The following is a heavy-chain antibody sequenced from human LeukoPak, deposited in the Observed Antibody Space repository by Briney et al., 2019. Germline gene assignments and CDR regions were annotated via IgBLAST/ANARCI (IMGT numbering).Heavy chain of an antibody. Sequence: SETLSLTCTVSGGSISSYYWTWIRQPPGKGLEWIGSLYYSGSTNYNPSLKSRVTISVDTSKNQFSLKLSSVTAADTAVYYCARTTEGYCRSTSCYGFYYSYYMDVWGKGTTVTISS. D-gene: IGHD2-2*01. V-gene: IGHV4-59*01. CDR1: GGSISSYY. CDR3: ARTTEGYCRSTSCYGFYYSYYMDV. CDR2: LYYSGST. J-gene: IGHJ6*03.